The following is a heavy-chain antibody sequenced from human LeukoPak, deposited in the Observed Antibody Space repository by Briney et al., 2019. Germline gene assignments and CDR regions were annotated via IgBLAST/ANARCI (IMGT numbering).Heavy chain of an antibody. CDR3: ASGGGDNGGYYFDS. Sequence: SETLSLTCAVYGGSFSGYYWTWIRRPPGKGLEWIGEIHHRGSTNYNPSLKSRVTISVDTSKNQVSLRLSSVTAADTAVYYCASGGGDNGGYYFDSWGQGTLVTVSS. D-gene: IGHD2-21*02. CDR2: IHHRGST. V-gene: IGHV4-34*01. CDR1: GGSFSGYY. J-gene: IGHJ4*02.